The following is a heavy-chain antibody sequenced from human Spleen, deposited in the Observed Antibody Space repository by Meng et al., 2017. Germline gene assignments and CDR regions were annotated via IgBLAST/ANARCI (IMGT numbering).Heavy chain of an antibody. CDR1: GFTFSSYG. CDR3: ASAQWDGLLDY. D-gene: IGHD5/OR15-5a*01. J-gene: IGHJ4*02. Sequence: QVQLVESGGGVVQPGRSLRLSCAASGFTFSSYGMHWVRQAPGKGLEWVAVISYDGTNKYYADSVKGRFTISRDNSKNTLFLQMSSLRAEDTAIYYCASAQWDGLLDYWGQGTLVTVSS. V-gene: IGHV3-30*03. CDR2: ISYDGTNK.